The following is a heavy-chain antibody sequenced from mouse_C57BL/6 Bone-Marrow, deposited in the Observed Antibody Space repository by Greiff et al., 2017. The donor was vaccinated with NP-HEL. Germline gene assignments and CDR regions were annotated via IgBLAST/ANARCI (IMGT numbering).Heavy chain of an antibody. Sequence: QVQLQQPGAELVMPGASVKLSCKASGYTFTSYWMHWVKQRPGQGLEWIGELDPSDSYTNYNQKFKGKSTLTVDKSSSTAYMQLSSLTSEDSAVYYCARRRPYYGRRFDYWGQGTTLTVSS. D-gene: IGHD1-1*01. J-gene: IGHJ2*01. CDR1: GYTFTSYW. CDR3: ARRRPYYGRRFDY. CDR2: LDPSDSYT. V-gene: IGHV1-69*01.